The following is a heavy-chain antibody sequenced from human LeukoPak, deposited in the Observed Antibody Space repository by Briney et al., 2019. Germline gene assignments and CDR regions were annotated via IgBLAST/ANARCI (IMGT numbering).Heavy chain of an antibody. J-gene: IGHJ4*02. Sequence: GGSLRLSCAASGFTFNNYVMTWVRQAPDKGLQWVAVISSDGYRTDYPDSVRGRFTISRDNFKNTVDLQMISVTAEDTAMYFCAKGLGTGSVLARPLHYWGQGTLVTVSS. CDR2: ISSDGYRT. D-gene: IGHD3-10*01. CDR3: AKGLGTGSVLARPLHY. V-gene: IGHV3-30*18. CDR1: GFTFNNYV.